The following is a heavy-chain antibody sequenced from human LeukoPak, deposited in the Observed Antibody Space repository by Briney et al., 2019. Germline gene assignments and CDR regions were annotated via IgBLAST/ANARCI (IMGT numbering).Heavy chain of an antibody. CDR3: ARENIVAGGGGFQH. Sequence: ASVKVSCKASGYTFTSYGISWVRQAPGQGLEWMGLISAYNGNTNYAQKLQGRVTMTTDTSTSTAYMELRSLRSDDTAVYYCARENIVAGGGGFQHWGQGTLVTVSS. D-gene: IGHD5-12*01. CDR1: GYTFTSYG. V-gene: IGHV1-18*01. CDR2: ISAYNGNT. J-gene: IGHJ1*01.